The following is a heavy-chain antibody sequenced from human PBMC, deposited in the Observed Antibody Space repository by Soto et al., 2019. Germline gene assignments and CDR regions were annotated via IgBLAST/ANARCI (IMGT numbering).Heavy chain of an antibody. V-gene: IGHV3-74*01. J-gene: IGHJ4*02. D-gene: IGHD6-19*01. CDR2: MNRDGSST. CDR3: ARVRFPGVDGSVFDY. CDR1: GFTFSSYW. Sequence: GGSLRLSCAASGFTFSSYWMHWVRQAPGKGLVWVSRMNRDGSSTSYANSVKVRFTISRDNAKNTLYLQMNSLRAEDTAVYYCARVRFPGVDGSVFDYWGQGTLVTVSS.